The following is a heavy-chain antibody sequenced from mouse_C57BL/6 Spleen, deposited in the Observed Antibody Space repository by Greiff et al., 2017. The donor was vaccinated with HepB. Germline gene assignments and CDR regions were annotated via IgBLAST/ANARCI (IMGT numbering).Heavy chain of an antibody. D-gene: IGHD2-12*01. Sequence: VQLQQSGAELVKPGASVKMSCKASGYTFTSYWITWVKQRPGQGLEWIGDIYPGSGSTNYNEKFKSKATLTVDTSSSTAYMQLSSLTSEDSAVYYCARPPSQLTWFAYWGQGTLVTVSA. J-gene: IGHJ3*01. V-gene: IGHV1-55*01. CDR3: ARPPSQLTWFAY. CDR1: GYTFTSYW. CDR2: IYPGSGST.